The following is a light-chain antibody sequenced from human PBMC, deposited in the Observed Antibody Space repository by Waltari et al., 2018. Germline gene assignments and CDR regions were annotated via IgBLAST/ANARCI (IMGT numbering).Light chain of an antibody. CDR1: QGVSSY. CDR3: QQRSKWFT. Sequence: EVVLTQSPATLALSQGERATLSCRASQGVSSYLAWYQQKPGQAPSLLSYDASKRATGIHARFTGSGSGTHFTLTISSLDPEDFAVYYGQQRSKWFTFVGGTKAEIK. J-gene: IGKJ4*01. V-gene: IGKV3-11*01. CDR2: DAS.